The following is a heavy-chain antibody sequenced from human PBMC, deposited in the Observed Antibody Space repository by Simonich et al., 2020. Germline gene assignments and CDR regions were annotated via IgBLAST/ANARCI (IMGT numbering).Heavy chain of an antibody. CDR3: ARDQGGRAAAATDY. V-gene: IGHV1-18*01. J-gene: IGHJ4*02. Sequence: QVQLVQSGAEVKKPGASVKVSCKASGYTFTSYGISWVRQAPGQGLEWMGWISDDNGNTNYAQKLQGRVTMTTDTSTSTAYMERRSRRSDDTAVYYGARDQGGRAAAATDYWGQGTLVTVSS. CDR1: GYTFTSYG. CDR2: ISDDNGNT. D-gene: IGHD6-13*01.